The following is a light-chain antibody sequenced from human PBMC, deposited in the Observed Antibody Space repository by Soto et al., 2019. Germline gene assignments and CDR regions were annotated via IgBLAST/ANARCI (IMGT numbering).Light chain of an antibody. J-gene: IGLJ1*01. CDR3: SSYTSSRTLV. Sequence: QSALTQPASVSGSPGQSITISCTGTSSDVGGYDFVSWYQHPGKAPKLMIYDVSDRPSGVSNRFSGSKSGNTASLTISGLQAEDEADYYCSSYTSSRTLVFGTGTQLTVL. V-gene: IGLV2-14*01. CDR1: SSDVGGYDF. CDR2: DVS.